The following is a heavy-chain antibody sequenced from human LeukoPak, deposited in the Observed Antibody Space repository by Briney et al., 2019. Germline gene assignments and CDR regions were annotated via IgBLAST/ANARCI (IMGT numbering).Heavy chain of an antibody. D-gene: IGHD6-19*01. CDR2: ISYDGNSK. V-gene: IGHV3-30*18. CDR1: GFTLSTYG. Sequence: GRSLRLSCAASGFTLSTYGMHWVRQAPGKGLEWVAMISYDGNSKQYADLVKGRFTISRDNSKNTLYLQMNRLRTEDTAVYHCAKDLYGSGWYNYFDPWGQGALVTVSS. J-gene: IGHJ5*02. CDR3: AKDLYGSGWYNYFDP.